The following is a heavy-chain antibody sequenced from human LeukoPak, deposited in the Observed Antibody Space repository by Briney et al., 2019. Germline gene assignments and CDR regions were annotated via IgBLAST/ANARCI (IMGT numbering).Heavy chain of an antibody. CDR2: MNPNSGNT. D-gene: IGHD3-3*01. CDR1: GYTFTSYD. CDR3: ARGRGPVLRFLEWFRQGYGMDV. Sequence: ASVKVSCKASGYTFTSYDIHWVRQATGQGLEWMGWMNPNSGNTGYAQKFQGRVTMTRNTSISTAYMELSSLRSEDTAVYYCARGRGPVLRFLEWFRQGYGMDVWGQGTTVTVSS. V-gene: IGHV1-8*01. J-gene: IGHJ6*02.